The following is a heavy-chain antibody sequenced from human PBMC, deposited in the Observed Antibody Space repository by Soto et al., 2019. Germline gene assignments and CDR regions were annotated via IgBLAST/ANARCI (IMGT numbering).Heavy chain of an antibody. J-gene: IGHJ3*02. Sequence: ASVKVSCKASGYTFTSYGISWVRQAPGQGLEWMGWISAYNGNTNYAQKLQGRVTMTTDTSTSTAYMELRSRRSDDTAVYYCARVSDILTGYDAFDIWGQGTMVTVSS. CDR3: ARVSDILTGYDAFDI. D-gene: IGHD3-9*01. V-gene: IGHV1-18*01. CDR2: ISAYNGNT. CDR1: GYTFTSYG.